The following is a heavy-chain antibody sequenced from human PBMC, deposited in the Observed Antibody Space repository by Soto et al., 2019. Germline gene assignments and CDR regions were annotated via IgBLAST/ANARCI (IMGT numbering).Heavy chain of an antibody. J-gene: IGHJ3*02. V-gene: IGHV3-15*01. CDR2: IRSKTDGGTT. D-gene: IGHD6-13*01. Sequence: VQLVESGGGLVEPGGSLRLSCAASGITFSNAWMNWVRKAPGKGLEYIGRIRSKTDGGTTEYAAPVEGRFTVSRDVSKNTLYLQMSGLKTEDTAVYYCTTTRPGTNVFDNWGQGTLVTVSS. CDR1: GITFSNAW. CDR3: TTTRPGTNVFDN.